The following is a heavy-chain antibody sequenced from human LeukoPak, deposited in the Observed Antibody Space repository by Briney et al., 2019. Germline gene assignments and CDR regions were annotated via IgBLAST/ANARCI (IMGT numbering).Heavy chain of an antibody. V-gene: IGHV4-59*01. CDR3: ARDHPAYGDYEDYYYYYGMDV. D-gene: IGHD4-17*01. Sequence: SETLSLTCTVSGGSISSYYWSWIRQPPGKGLEWIGYIYYSGSTNYNPSLKSRVTISVDTSKNQFSLKLSSVTAADTAVYYCARDHPAYGDYEDYYYYYGMDVWGQGTTVTVSS. CDR2: IYYSGST. J-gene: IGHJ6*02. CDR1: GGSISSYY.